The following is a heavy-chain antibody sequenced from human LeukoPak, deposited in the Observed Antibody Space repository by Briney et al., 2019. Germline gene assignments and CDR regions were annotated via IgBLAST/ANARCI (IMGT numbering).Heavy chain of an antibody. CDR1: GYTFTSYD. CDR3: ARVAQRWLQPSFDY. V-gene: IGHV1-69*04. D-gene: IGHD5-24*01. Sequence: SVKVSCKASGYTFTSYDINWVRQATGQGLEWMGRIIPILGIANYAQKFQGRVTITADKSTSTAYMELSSLRSEDTAVYYCARVAQRWLQPSFDYWGQGTLVTVSS. CDR2: IIPILGIA. J-gene: IGHJ4*02.